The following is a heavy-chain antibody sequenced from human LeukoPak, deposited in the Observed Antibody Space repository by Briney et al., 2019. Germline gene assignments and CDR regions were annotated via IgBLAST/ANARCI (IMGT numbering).Heavy chain of an antibody. V-gene: IGHV1-2*02. CDR3: ARDLMDLEWFVWDFDY. CDR1: GYTFTGCY. D-gene: IGHD3-3*01. J-gene: IGHJ4*02. CDR2: INPNSGGT. Sequence: ASVKVSCKASGYTFTGCYMHWVRQAPGQGLEWMGWINPNSGGTNYAQKFQGRVTMTRDTSISTAYMELSRLRSDDTAVYYCARDLMDLEWFVWDFDYWGQGTLVTVSS.